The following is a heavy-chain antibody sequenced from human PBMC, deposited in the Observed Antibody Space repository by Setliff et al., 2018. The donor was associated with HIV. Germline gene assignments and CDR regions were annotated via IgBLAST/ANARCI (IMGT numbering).Heavy chain of an antibody. D-gene: IGHD1-26*01. J-gene: IGHJ4*02. V-gene: IGHV4-30-4*01. CDR1: GGYISSGGNH. CDR3: ANYIIGAGGRGN. CDR2: VYDSVST. Sequence: SETLSLTCIVSGGYISSGGNHWSWIRQSPGKGLEWIGYVYDSVSTNYNPSLWSRVAISVDTSKNEFSLKLNSMTAADTAAYYCANYIIGAGGRGNWGQGILVTVSS.